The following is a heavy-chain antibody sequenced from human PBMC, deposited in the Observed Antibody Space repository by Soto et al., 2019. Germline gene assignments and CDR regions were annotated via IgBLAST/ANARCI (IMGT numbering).Heavy chain of an antibody. J-gene: IGHJ5*02. Sequence: EVQLVESGGGLVQPGGSLRLSCAASGFTFSSYSMNWVRQAPGKGLEWVSYISSSSSTIYYADSVKGRFTISRDNAKNSLYLQMNSLRDEDTAVYYCARDKGFSGGSCYSNWFDPWGQGTLVTVSS. CDR1: GFTFSSYS. V-gene: IGHV3-48*02. CDR2: ISSSSSTI. D-gene: IGHD2-15*01. CDR3: ARDKGFSGGSCYSNWFDP.